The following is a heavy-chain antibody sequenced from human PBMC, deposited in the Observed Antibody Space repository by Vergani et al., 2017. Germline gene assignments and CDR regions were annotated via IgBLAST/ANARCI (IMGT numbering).Heavy chain of an antibody. CDR3: ARGPITMVRGVHYYYGMDV. V-gene: IGHV4-31*01. CDR1: GGSISSSSYY. Sequence: QLQLQESGPGLVKPSETLSLTCTVSGGSISSSSYYWGWIRQPPGKGLEWIGYIYYSGSTYYNPSLKSLVTISVDTSKNQFSLKLSSVTAADTAVYYGARGPITMVRGVHYYYGMDVWGQGTTVTVSS. D-gene: IGHD3-10*01. J-gene: IGHJ6*02. CDR2: IYYSGST.